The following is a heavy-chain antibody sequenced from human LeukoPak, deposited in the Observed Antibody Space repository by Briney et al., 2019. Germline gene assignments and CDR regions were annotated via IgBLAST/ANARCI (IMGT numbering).Heavy chain of an antibody. CDR1: GFTFGDYA. CDR2: IRSNFYGRTT. D-gene: IGHD3-16*01. CDR3: TRGGGGDPVDY. V-gene: IGHV3-49*04. Sequence: GGSLRLSCTASGFTFGDYAMSWVRQAPGKGLEWVGFIRSNFYGRTTDYAASVKGRFTISRDGSKSIAYLQMNSLKTEDTAVYYCTRGGGGDPVDYWGQGALVTVSS. J-gene: IGHJ4*02.